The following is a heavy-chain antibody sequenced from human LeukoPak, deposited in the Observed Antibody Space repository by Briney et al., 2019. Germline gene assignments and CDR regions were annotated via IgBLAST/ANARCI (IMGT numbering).Heavy chain of an antibody. CDR3: AKGAGYGDLGYFYYMDV. J-gene: IGHJ6*03. CDR2: VRYDGSDK. V-gene: IGHV3-30*02. CDR1: GFTFRTYG. D-gene: IGHD4-17*01. Sequence: PGGALRLCCAASGFTFRTYGMHWVRQAPGKGLEGVAFVRYDGSDKYYVDSVKGRFTTSRANSRNTLYLQMNSLRAEDTAVYYCAKGAGYGDLGYFYYMDVWGKGTTVTVSS.